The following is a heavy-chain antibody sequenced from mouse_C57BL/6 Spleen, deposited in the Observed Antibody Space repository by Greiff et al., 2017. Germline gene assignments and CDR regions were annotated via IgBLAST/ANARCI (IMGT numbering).Heavy chain of an antibody. V-gene: IGHV1-82*01. CDR3: ASSFGYYGYFDV. CDR2: IYPGDGDT. D-gene: IGHD2-2*01. Sequence: QVQLKESGPELVKPGASVKISCKASGYAFSSSWMNWVKQRPGKGLEWIGRIYPGDGDTNYQGKFKGKVTLTADKSSSTAYMQHSSLTSEDSAVFFCASSFGYYGYFDVWGTGTTVTVSS. J-gene: IGHJ1*03. CDR1: GYAFSSSW.